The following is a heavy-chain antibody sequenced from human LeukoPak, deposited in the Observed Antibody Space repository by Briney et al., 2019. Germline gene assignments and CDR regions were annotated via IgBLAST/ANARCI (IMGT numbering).Heavy chain of an antibody. CDR1: GGSISTSNYY. D-gene: IGHD3-10*01. Sequence: SETLSLTCTVSGGSISTSNYYWSWIRQPPGKGLEWIGEINHSGSTNYNPSLKSRVTISVDTSKNQFSLKLSSVTAADTAVYYCARVVGDNWFDPWGQGTLVTVSS. CDR2: INHSGST. CDR3: ARVVGDNWFDP. V-gene: IGHV4-39*07. J-gene: IGHJ5*02.